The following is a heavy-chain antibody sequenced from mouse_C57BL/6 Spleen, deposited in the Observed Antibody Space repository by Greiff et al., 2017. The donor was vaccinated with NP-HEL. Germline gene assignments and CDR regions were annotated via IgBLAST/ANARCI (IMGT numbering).Heavy chain of an antibody. V-gene: IGHV1-52*01. CDR1: GYTFTSYW. CDR3: ARPSIYYAMDY. CDR2: IDPSDSET. J-gene: IGHJ4*01. Sequence: VQLQQPGAELVRPGSSVKLSCKASGYTFTSYWMHWVKQRPIQGLEWIGNIDPSDSETHYNQKFKDKATLTVDKSSSTAYMQLSSLTSEDSAVYYCARPSIYYAMDYWGQGTSVTVSS.